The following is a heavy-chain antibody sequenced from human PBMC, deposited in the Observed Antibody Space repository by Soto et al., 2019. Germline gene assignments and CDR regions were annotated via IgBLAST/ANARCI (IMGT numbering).Heavy chain of an antibody. V-gene: IGHV4-31*03. CDR1: GGSISSGGYY. J-gene: IGHJ3*02. D-gene: IGHD2-2*01. Sequence: SETMSLTCTVSGGSISSGGYYWRWIRQHPGKGLEWIGYIYYSGSTYYNPSLKSRVTISVDTSKNQFSLKLSSVTAADTAVYYCARQHYADAFDIWGQGTMVTVSS. CDR3: ARQHYADAFDI. CDR2: IYYSGST.